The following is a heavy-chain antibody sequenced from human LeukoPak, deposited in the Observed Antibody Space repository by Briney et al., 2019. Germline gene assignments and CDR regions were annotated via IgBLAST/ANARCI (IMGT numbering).Heavy chain of an antibody. CDR2: ISGSSGIT. CDR3: AKGVRGVIRYAFDV. V-gene: IGHV3-23*01. CDR1: GFTFSSYA. D-gene: IGHD3-10*01. J-gene: IGHJ3*01. Sequence: GGSLRLSCTASGFTFSSYAMSWVRQPPGKGLEWVSGISGSSGITSDADSVRGRFTISRDNSKNMVYLQMNGLRDEDTAVYYCAKGVRGVIRYAFDVWGQGTMVTVSS.